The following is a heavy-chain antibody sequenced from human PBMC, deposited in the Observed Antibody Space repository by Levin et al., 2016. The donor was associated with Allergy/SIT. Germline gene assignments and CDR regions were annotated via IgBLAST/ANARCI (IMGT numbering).Heavy chain of an antibody. J-gene: IGHJ4*02. CDR2: IIPVLDIR. D-gene: IGHD1-20*01. V-gene: IGHV1-69*04. CDR1: GGTFSDYA. Sequence: SVKVSCKASGGTFSDYAITWVRQAPGQGLEWMGRIIPVLDIRTYAQKFQGRVTFTAGTSANTAYMELSSLTFEDTAVYYCARLWSERYKWSTGFDSWGQGTLVTVSS. CDR3: ARLWSERYKWSTGFDS.